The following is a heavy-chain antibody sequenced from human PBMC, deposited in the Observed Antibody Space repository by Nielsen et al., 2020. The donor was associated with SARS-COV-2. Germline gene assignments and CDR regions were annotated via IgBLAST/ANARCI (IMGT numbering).Heavy chain of an antibody. D-gene: IGHD3-22*01. Sequence: GGSLRLSCAASGFTFSSYWMSWVRPAPGKGLEWVANIKQDGSEKYYVDSVKGRFTISRDNAKNSLYLQMNSLRAEDTAVYYCARDTVSTYYYDSSGYFRYWGQGTLVTVSS. CDR3: ARDTVSTYYYDSSGYFRY. V-gene: IGHV3-7*01. CDR1: GFTFSSYW. CDR2: IKQDGSEK. J-gene: IGHJ4*02.